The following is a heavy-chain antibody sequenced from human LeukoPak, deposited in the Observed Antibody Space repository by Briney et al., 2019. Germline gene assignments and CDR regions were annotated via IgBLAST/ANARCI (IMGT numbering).Heavy chain of an antibody. Sequence: SETLSLTCAVYGGSFSGYYWSWIRQPPGKGLEWIGEINHSGSTNYNPSLKSRVTISVDTSKNQFSLKLSSVTAADTVVYYCARSTLRQLLFNYWGQGTLVTVSS. CDR2: INHSGST. CDR3: ARSTLRQLLFNY. V-gene: IGHV4-34*01. CDR1: GGSFSGYY. J-gene: IGHJ4*02. D-gene: IGHD2-2*01.